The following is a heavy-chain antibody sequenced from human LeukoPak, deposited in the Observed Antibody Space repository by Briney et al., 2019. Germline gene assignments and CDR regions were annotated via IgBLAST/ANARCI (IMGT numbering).Heavy chain of an antibody. J-gene: IGHJ4*02. CDR2: INPNSGGT. CDR1: GYTFTRYY. D-gene: IGHD3-22*01. CDR3: ARVDRYYYDSSGYYYSTFNY. V-gene: IGHV1-2*02. Sequence: ASVKVSCKASGYTFTRYYMHWVRQPPGQGLEGMGWINPNSGGTNYAQKFQGRVTMTRDTSISTAYMELSRLRSDDTAVYYCARVDRYYYDSSGYYYSTFNYWGQGTLVTVSS.